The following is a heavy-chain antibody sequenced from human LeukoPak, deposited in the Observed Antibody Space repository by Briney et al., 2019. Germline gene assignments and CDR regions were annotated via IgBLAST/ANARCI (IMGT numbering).Heavy chain of an antibody. V-gene: IGHV3-7*03. J-gene: IGHJ5*02. D-gene: IGHD2/OR15-2a*01. CDR2: IKEDGSER. Sequence: GGSLRLSFEGSAFIFSGHWMNWVRQTPGKGLEWVASIKEDGSERQYVDSVKGRFSISRDNTKGSLFLQLNSLRAEDTAVYYCARGRRFLGRDGWFDPWGQGTLVTVSS. CDR1: AFIFSGHW. CDR3: ARGRRFLGRDGWFDP.